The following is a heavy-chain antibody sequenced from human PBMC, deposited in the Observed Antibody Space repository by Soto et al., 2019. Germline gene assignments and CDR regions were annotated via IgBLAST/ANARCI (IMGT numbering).Heavy chain of an antibody. J-gene: IGHJ4*02. CDR2: ISVYNSDT. D-gene: IGHD2-21*01. V-gene: IGHV1-18*01. Sequence: QVQLVQSGTEVKKAGSAVKVSCKTSGYTFTTYGISWIRQAPGQGLEWIAWISVYNSDTNYAQNVQGRVTMTTDTLTTTAYLELRSLRSDDTAVYYCARVYCGGDCFSGGDFDYWGQGTLVTVS. CDR3: ARVYCGGDCFSGGDFDY. CDR1: GYTFTTYG.